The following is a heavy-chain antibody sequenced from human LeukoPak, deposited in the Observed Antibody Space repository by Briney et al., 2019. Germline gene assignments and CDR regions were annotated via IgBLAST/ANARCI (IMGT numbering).Heavy chain of an antibody. J-gene: IGHJ4*02. V-gene: IGHV3-15*01. Sequence: GGSLRLSCAASGFTFTHAWMNWVRLAPGKGLECVGRIKTDNAGGTTDYAAPVKGRFTISRDDSDSTLYLQMHSLKTEDTAIYYCTTIYMGATFDFWGQGALVAVSS. CDR1: GFTFTHAW. CDR3: TTIYMGATFDF. D-gene: IGHD1-26*01. CDR2: IKTDNAGGTT.